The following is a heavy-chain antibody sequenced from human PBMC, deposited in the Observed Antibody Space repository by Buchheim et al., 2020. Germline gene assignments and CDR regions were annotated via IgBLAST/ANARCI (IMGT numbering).Heavy chain of an antibody. Sequence: EVQLLESGGGLVQPGGSLRLSCAASGFTFSSYAMSWVRQAPGKGLEWVSAISGSGGSTYYADSVKGRFTISRDNSKNTVYLQMNSLRAEDTAVYYCAKDRPLWLVFRYGHQFDYWGQGTL. CDR3: AKDRPLWLVFRYGHQFDY. V-gene: IGHV3-23*01. CDR1: GFTFSSYA. CDR2: ISGSGGST. D-gene: IGHD3-10*01. J-gene: IGHJ4*02.